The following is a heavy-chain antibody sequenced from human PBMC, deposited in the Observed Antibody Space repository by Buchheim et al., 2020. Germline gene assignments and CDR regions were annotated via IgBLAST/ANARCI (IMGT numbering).Heavy chain of an antibody. CDR1: GESFSGYY. Sequence: QVQLQQWGAGLLKPSETLSLTCAVYGESFSGYYWSWIRQPPGKGLEWIGEINHSGSTNYNPSLKSRVTISVDTSKNQFSLKLSSVTAADTAVYYCAREGGSWWLRDYWGQGTL. CDR3: AREGGSWWLRDY. CDR2: INHSGST. J-gene: IGHJ4*02. V-gene: IGHV4-34*01. D-gene: IGHD5-12*01.